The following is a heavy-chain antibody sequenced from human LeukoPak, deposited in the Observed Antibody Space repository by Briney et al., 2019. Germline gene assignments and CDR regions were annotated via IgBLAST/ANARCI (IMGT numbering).Heavy chain of an antibody. Sequence: SETLSLTCTVSGGSISSGGYYWSWIRQHPGKGLEWIGYIYYSGSTYYNPSLKSRVTISVDTSKNQFSLKLSSVTAADPAVYYCARAEMTYGDYVRGNWFAPWGQGTLVTVSS. CDR3: ARAEMTYGDYVRGNWFAP. J-gene: IGHJ5*02. CDR1: GGSISSGGYY. V-gene: IGHV4-31*03. CDR2: IYYSGST. D-gene: IGHD4-17*01.